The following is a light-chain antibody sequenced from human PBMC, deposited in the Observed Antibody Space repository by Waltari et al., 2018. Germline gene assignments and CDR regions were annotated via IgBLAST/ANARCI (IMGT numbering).Light chain of an antibody. Sequence: EIVLTQSPGTLSLSPGERATLSCRASQNIGRYLVWYQQKPGQAPRLLIYEASRRATGIPDRFSGSGSGTDFSLTISRLEPEDFAVYYCQNHERLPATFGPGTKVEIK. CDR3: QNHERLPAT. J-gene: IGKJ1*01. CDR2: EAS. CDR1: QNIGRY. V-gene: IGKV3-20*01.